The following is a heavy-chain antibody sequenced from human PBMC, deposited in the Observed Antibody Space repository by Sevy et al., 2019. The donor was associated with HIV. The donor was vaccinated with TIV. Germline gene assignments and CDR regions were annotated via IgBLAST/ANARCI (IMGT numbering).Heavy chain of an antibody. CDR3: ARVKDIVVVPAAPDYYGMDV. Sequence: ASVKVSCKASGYTFTGYYMHWVRQAPGQGLEWMGWINPNSGGTNYAQKFQGRVTMTRDTSISTAYMELSRLRSDDTAVYYCARVKDIVVVPAAPDYYGMDVWGQGTTVTVSS. CDR1: GYTFTGYY. D-gene: IGHD2-2*01. J-gene: IGHJ6*02. CDR2: INPNSGGT. V-gene: IGHV1-2*02.